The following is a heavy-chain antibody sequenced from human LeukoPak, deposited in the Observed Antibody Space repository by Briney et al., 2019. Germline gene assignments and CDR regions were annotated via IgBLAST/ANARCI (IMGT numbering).Heavy chain of an antibody. J-gene: IGHJ4*02. Sequence: PGGSLRLSCAASGFTFDDYAMHWVRQAPGKGLEWVSLICWDGGSTYYADSVKGRFTISRDNSKNSLYLQMNSLRAEDTALYYCAKDGTIDCSSTSCYGPLDYWGQGTLVTVSS. D-gene: IGHD2-2*01. V-gene: IGHV3-43D*03. CDR1: GFTFDDYA. CDR2: ICWDGGST. CDR3: AKDGTIDCSSTSCYGPLDY.